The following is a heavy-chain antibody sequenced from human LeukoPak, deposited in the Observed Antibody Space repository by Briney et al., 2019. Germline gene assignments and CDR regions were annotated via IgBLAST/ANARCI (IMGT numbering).Heavy chain of an antibody. V-gene: IGHV3-7*01. CDR3: ARGSHCSSTSCYTNYYYYYMDV. CDR2: IKQDGGEK. J-gene: IGHJ6*03. D-gene: IGHD2-2*01. CDR1: GFTFSSYW. Sequence: PGGSLRLSCAASGFTFSSYWMSWVRQAPGKGLEWVANIKQDGGEKYYVDSVKGRFTISRDNAKNSLYLQMNSLRAEDTAVYYCARGSHCSSTSCYTNYYYYYMDVWGKGTTVTVSS.